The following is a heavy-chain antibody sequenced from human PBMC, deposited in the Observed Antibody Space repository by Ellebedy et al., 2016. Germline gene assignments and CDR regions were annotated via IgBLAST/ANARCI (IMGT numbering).Heavy chain of an antibody. J-gene: IGHJ4*02. Sequence: SETLSLTXAVYGGSFSGYYWSWIRQPPGKGLEWIGEINHSGSTNYNPSLKSRVTISVDTSKNQFSLKLSSVTAADTAVYYCARIPYDSFDYWGQGTLVTVSS. V-gene: IGHV4-34*01. CDR1: GGSFSGYY. CDR3: ARIPYDSFDY. D-gene: IGHD3-3*01. CDR2: INHSGST.